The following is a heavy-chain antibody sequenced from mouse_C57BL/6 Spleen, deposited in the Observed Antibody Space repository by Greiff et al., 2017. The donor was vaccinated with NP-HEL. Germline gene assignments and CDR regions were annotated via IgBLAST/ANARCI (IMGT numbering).Heavy chain of an antibody. V-gene: IGHV3-6*01. CDR1: GYSITSGYY. Sequence: ESGPGLVKPSQSLSLTCSVTGYSITSGYYWHWIRQFPGNKLEWMGYISYDGSNNYNPSLKNRISITRDTSKNQFFLKLNSVTTEDTATYYCAKDSYAMDYWGQGTSVTVSS. CDR2: ISYDGSN. CDR3: AKDSYAMDY. J-gene: IGHJ4*01.